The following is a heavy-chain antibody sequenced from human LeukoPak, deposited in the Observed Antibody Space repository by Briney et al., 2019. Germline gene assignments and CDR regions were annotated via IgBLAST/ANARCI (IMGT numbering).Heavy chain of an antibody. Sequence: GGSLGLSCAASGFTFRNYVIHWVRQAPGKGLEWVAVISYDGSNKYFADSVKGRFTISRDNPKNTLYLQMNSLRAEDTAVYYCARVGGGSYFLDGFDIWGQGTMVTVSS. CDR2: ISYDGSNK. CDR1: GFTFRNYV. J-gene: IGHJ3*02. CDR3: ARVGGGSYFLDGFDI. V-gene: IGHV3-30*03. D-gene: IGHD1-26*01.